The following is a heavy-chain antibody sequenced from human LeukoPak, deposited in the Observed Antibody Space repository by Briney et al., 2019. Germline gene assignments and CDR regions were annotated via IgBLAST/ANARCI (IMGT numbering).Heavy chain of an antibody. CDR2: ISSNGGST. CDR3: ARDQRFAFDY. J-gene: IGHJ4*02. V-gene: IGHV3-64*04. D-gene: IGHD3-16*01. Sequence: GGSLRLSCSASGFTFSSYAMHWVRQAPGKGLEYVSAISSNGGSTYYADSVKGRFTISRDDAKKTLYLHMNGLRDDDTAVYYCARDQRFAFDYWGQGIRVTVSS. CDR1: GFTFSSYA.